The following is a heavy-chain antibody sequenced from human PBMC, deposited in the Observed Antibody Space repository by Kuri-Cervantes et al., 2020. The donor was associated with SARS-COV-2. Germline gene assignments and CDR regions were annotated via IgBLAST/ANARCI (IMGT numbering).Heavy chain of an antibody. CDR2: INPSDSYT. CDR3: ARHGTSGGMPSAIDY. J-gene: IGHJ4*02. CDR1: GYSFTSYW. V-gene: IGHV5-10-1*04. D-gene: IGHD3-16*01. Sequence: GESLKISCTGSGYSFTSYWISWVRQMPGKGLEWMGRINPSDSYTNYSHSFQGQVTISADKSTSTAYLQWSSLKAADTAMYYCARHGTSGGMPSAIDYWGQGTMVTVSS.